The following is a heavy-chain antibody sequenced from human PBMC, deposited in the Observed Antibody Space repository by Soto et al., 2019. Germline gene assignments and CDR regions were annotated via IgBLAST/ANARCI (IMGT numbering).Heavy chain of an antibody. CDR1: GYTFTGYY. CDR2: INPNSGGT. CDR3: ARVRYFDWLLSGGAYYFDY. V-gene: IGHV1-2*02. D-gene: IGHD3-9*01. J-gene: IGHJ4*02. Sequence: QVQLVQSGAEVKKPGASVKVSCKASGYTFTGYYMHWVRQAPGQGLEWMGWINPNSGGTNYAQKFQGRVTMTRDTSISTAYMELSRLRSDDTAVYYCARVRYFDWLLSGGAYYFDYWGQGTLVTVSS.